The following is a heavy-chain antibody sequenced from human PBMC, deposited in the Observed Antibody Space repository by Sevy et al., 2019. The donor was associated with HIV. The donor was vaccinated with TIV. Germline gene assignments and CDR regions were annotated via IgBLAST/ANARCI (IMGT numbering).Heavy chain of an antibody. J-gene: IGHJ6*02. D-gene: IGHD3-10*01. Sequence: ASVKVSCKASGYTFTSYYMHWVRQAPGQGLEWMGIINPSGGSTSYAQKFQGRVTMTRDTSTSTVYMELSSLRSEDTAVYYCPRVYYSPDSYYYYYGMDVWGQGTTVTVSS. V-gene: IGHV1-46*01. CDR3: PRVYYSPDSYYYYYGMDV. CDR2: INPSGGST. CDR1: GYTFTSYY.